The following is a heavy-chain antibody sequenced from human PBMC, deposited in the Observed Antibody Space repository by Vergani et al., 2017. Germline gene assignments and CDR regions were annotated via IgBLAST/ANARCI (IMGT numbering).Heavy chain of an antibody. Sequence: QLQLQESGPGLVKPSETLSLTCTVSGGSISSSSYYWSWIRQPPGKGLEWIGSIYYSGSTYYNPSLKSRVTIAVDTSKNQFSLKLSSVTAADTAVYYCARESLWFGELRYWGQGTLVTVSS. CDR3: ARESLWFGELRY. CDR2: IYYSGST. D-gene: IGHD3-10*01. CDR1: GGSISSSSYY. J-gene: IGHJ4*02. V-gene: IGHV4-39*07.